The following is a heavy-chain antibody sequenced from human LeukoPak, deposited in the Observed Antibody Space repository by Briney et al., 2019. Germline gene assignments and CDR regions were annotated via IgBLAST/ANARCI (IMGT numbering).Heavy chain of an antibody. D-gene: IGHD5-18*01. CDR1: GYTFTSYD. CDR2: MNPNSGNT. Sequence: ASVKVSCKASGYTFTSYDINWVRQATGQGLEWMGWMNPNSGNTGYAQKFQGWVTMTRDTSISTAYMELSRLRSDDTAVYYCARLYSYGYGRNWFDPWGQGTLVTVSS. CDR3: ARLYSYGYGRNWFDP. V-gene: IGHV1-8*01. J-gene: IGHJ5*02.